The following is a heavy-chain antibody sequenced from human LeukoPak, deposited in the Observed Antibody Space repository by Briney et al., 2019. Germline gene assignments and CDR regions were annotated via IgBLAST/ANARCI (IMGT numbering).Heavy chain of an antibody. CDR3: ADAYYYDSSGPRIHYFDY. D-gene: IGHD3-22*01. Sequence: GGSLRLSCAASGFTFSSHEMNWVRQAPGKGLEWVSYISSSGSTIYYADSVKGRFTISRDNAKNSLYLQMNSLRAEDTAVYYCADAYYYDSSGPRIHYFDYWGQGTLVTVSS. CDR1: GFTFSSHE. J-gene: IGHJ4*02. CDR2: ISSSGSTI. V-gene: IGHV3-48*03.